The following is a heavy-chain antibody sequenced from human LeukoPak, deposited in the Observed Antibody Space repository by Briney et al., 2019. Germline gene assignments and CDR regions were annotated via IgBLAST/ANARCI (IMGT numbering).Heavy chain of an antibody. Sequence: SETLSLTCTVSGGSISSYYWSWIRQPPGKGLEWIGYIYYSGSTDYNPSLKSRVTISVDTSKNQFSLKLSSVTAADTAVYYCARGSWYYDSSGHPYWGQGTLVTVSS. J-gene: IGHJ4*02. CDR3: ARGSWYYDSSGHPY. V-gene: IGHV4-59*01. CDR2: IYYSGST. CDR1: GGSISSYY. D-gene: IGHD3-22*01.